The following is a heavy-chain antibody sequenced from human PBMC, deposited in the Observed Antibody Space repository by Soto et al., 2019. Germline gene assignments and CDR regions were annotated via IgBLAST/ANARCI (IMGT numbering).Heavy chain of an antibody. CDR3: ARSDPMWQLADY. Sequence: GGSLRLSCAASGFTFSSYGMHWVRQAPGKGLEGVAVIWYVGSNKYYADSVKGRFTISRDNSKNTLYLQMNSLRAEETAVYYCARSDPMWQLADYWGQGTLVTVSS. V-gene: IGHV3-33*01. D-gene: IGHD6-6*01. CDR2: IWYVGSNK. CDR1: GFTFSSYG. J-gene: IGHJ4*02.